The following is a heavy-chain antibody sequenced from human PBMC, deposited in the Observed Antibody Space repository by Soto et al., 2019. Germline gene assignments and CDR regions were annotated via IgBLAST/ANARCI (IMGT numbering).Heavy chain of an antibody. V-gene: IGHV5-10-1*03. D-gene: IGHD3-22*01. CDR2: IDPSDSQT. CDR3: ARQIYDSDSGPNCQYYFDS. J-gene: IGHJ4*02. CDR1: GYSFAGYW. Sequence: EVQLEQSGAEVKKPGESLTISCKGSGYSFAGYWITWVRQMPGKGLEWMGRIDPSDSQTYYSPSFRGHVTISAAKSITTVFLQWSSLRASYTAMYYCARQIYDSDSGPNCQYYFDSWGQGTLVTVSS.